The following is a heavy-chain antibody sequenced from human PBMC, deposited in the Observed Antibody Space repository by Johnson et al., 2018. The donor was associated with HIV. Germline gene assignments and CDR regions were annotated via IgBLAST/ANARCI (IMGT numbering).Heavy chain of an antibody. V-gene: IGHV3-30*03. CDR2: ISHDGSDK. CDR3: ARECSSTRWTYGFDI. J-gene: IGHJ3*02. Sequence: QVQLMESGGGVVQPGRSLRLSCAASGFTFSSYGMHWVRQAPGKGLEWVAVISHDGSDKNYADSVKGRFTISRDNSKNTLYLQMNSLRAEDTAVYYCARECSSTRWTYGFDIWGQGTMVTVSS. CDR1: GFTFSSYG. D-gene: IGHD6-13*01.